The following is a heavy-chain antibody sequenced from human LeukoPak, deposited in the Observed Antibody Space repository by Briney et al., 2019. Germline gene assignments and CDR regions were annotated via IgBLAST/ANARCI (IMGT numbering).Heavy chain of an antibody. CDR2: ITDSTTYI. J-gene: IGHJ4*02. Sequence: GGSLRLSSAASGFTFSNYRMNWVRQAPGRGLEWVATITDSTTYIYYADSVKGRFTISRDDAKSSLFLHMNSLRVEDTAVYYCARDPGYCTSTRCYKGPFDSWGQGTLVTVSS. CDR1: GFTFSNYR. D-gene: IGHD2-2*03. V-gene: IGHV3-21*01. CDR3: ARDPGYCTSTRCYKGPFDS.